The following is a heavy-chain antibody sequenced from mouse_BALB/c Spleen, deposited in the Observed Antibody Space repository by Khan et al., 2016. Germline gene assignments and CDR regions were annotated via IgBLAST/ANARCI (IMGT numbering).Heavy chain of an antibody. Sequence: EVQLQESGPGLVKPSQSLSLTCTVTGYSITSDYAWNWIRQFPGNKLEWMGYISYSGTTSYNPSLKSRFSITRDTSKNQFFLQLNSVTTEDTATYYCARYGSGYWYFDVWGAGTTVTVSS. J-gene: IGHJ1*01. V-gene: IGHV3-2*02. CDR2: ISYSGTT. CDR3: ARYGSGYWYFDV. CDR1: GYSITSDYA. D-gene: IGHD1-1*01.